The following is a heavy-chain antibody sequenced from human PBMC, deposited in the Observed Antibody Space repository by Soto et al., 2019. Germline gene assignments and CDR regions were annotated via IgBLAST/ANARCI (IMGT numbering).Heavy chain of an antibody. CDR2: IYHSGST. CDR1: GGSIGSSNW. Sequence: SETLSLTCAVSGGSIGSSNWWSWVRQPPGKGLEWIGEIYHSGSTNYNPSLTSRVTISVDKSKNQFSLKLSSVTAADTAVYYCALGPRYYGMDVWGQGTTVTVSS. CDR3: ALGPRYYGMDV. J-gene: IGHJ6*02. V-gene: IGHV4-4*02.